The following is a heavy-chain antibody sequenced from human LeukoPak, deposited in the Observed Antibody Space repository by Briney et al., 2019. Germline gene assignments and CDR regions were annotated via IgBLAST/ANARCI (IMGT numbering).Heavy chain of an antibody. D-gene: IGHD3-10*02. CDR1: GFTFTNYV. J-gene: IGHJ6*04. Sequence: GGSLRLSCAASGFTFTNYVMSWVRQTPGKGLEWVSATVGSRPDTYHADSVKGRFTISRDNAKNSLYLQMNSLRAEDTAVYYCAELGITMIGGVWGKGTTVTISS. V-gene: IGHV3-23*01. CDR2: TVGSRPDT. CDR3: AELGITMIGGV.